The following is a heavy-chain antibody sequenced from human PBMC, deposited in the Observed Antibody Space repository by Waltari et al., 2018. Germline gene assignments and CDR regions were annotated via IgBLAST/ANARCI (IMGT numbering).Heavy chain of an antibody. CDR2: INHSGST. CDR3: ARGRGSGWYYYYYGMDV. D-gene: IGHD6-19*01. J-gene: IGHJ6*02. V-gene: IGHV4-34*01. Sequence: QVQLHPWGAGPFKPSETLSPPCAVHRGSSSSYSWSWIRKPPRKGLEWIGEINHSGSTNYNPSLKSRVTISVDTSKNQFSLKLSSVTAADTAVYYCARGRGSGWYYYYYGMDVWGQGTTVTVSS. CDR1: RGSSSSYS.